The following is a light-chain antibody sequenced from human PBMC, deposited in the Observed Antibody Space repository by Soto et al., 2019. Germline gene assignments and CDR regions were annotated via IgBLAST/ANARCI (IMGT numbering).Light chain of an antibody. CDR1: QSIGSS. J-gene: IGKJ1*01. V-gene: IGKV1-5*01. CDR2: DAS. Sequence: DIQMTQSPSTLSASVGDRVTITCRASQSIGSSMAWYQQKPGKAPTLLIYDASSLEGGVPSRFSGSGSGTEFTLTISSRQPGDCATYYCQHYYTRTFGQGTKV. CDR3: QHYYTRT.